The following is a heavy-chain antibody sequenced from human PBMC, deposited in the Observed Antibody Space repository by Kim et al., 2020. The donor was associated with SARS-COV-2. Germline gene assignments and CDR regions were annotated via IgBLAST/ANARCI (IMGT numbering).Heavy chain of an antibody. V-gene: IGHV3-30*18. CDR2: ISYDGSNK. J-gene: IGHJ3*02. CDR3: AKGDGVVGVLDAFDI. Sequence: GGSLRLSCAASGFTFSSYGMHWVRQAPGKGLEWVAVISYDGSNKYYADSVKGRFTISRDNSKNTLYLQMNSLRAEDTAVYYCAKGDGVVGVLDAFDIWGQGTMVTVSS. CDR1: GFTFSSYG. D-gene: IGHD1-26*01.